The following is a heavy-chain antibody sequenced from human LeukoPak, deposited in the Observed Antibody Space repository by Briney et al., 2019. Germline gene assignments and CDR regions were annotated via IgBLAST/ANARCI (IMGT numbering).Heavy chain of an antibody. Sequence: GGSLRLSCAASGFTFSSYWMHWVRQAPGKGLVWVSRINTDGSSTSYADSVKGRFTISRDNAKNTLYLQMNSLRAEDTAVYYCAKDLRGTVVPFDYWGQGTLVTVSS. D-gene: IGHD4-11*01. CDR2: INTDGSST. J-gene: IGHJ4*02. V-gene: IGHV3-74*01. CDR1: GFTFSSYW. CDR3: AKDLRGTVVPFDY.